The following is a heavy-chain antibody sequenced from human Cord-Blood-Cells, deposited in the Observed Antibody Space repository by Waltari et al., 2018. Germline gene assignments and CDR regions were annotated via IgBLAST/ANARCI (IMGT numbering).Heavy chain of an antibody. CDR2: IYTSGST. J-gene: IGHJ4*02. Sequence: QVQLQESGPGLVKHSQTLSLTCTVSGGSISSGSYYWSWIRQPAGKGLEWIGYIYTSGSTNYNPSLKSRVTISVDTSKNQFSLKLSSVTAADTAVYYCARESPYGSGSYYFDYWGQGTLVTVSS. CDR1: GGSISSGSYY. CDR3: ARESPYGSGSYYFDY. D-gene: IGHD3-10*01. V-gene: IGHV4-61*09.